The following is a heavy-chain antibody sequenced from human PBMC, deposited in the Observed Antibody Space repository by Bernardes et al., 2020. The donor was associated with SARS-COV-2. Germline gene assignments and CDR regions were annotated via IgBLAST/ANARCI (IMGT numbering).Heavy chain of an antibody. D-gene: IGHD3-3*01. CDR3: ARGWSGYNYYYYYGMDV. CDR1: GGSFSGYY. Sequence: PEPLSLTCAVYGGSFSGYYWSWIRQPPGKGLEWIGEINHSGSTNYNPSLKSRVTISGDTSKNQFSLKLSSVTAADTAVYYCARGWSGYNYYYYYGMDVWGQGTTVTVSS. V-gene: IGHV4-34*01. CDR2: INHSGST. J-gene: IGHJ6*02.